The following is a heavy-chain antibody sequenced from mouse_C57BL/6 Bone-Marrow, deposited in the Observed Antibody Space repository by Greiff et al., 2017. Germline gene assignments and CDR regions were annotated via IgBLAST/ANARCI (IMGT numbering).Heavy chain of an antibody. Sequence: VQLQQPGAELVMPGASVKLSCKASGYTFTSYWMHWVKQRPGQGLEWIGEIDPSDSYTNHNQKFKGKSTLTVDKSSSTAYMQLSSLTSEDSAVYYCARSGDYGYWGQGTTLTVSS. D-gene: IGHD2-4*01. J-gene: IGHJ2*01. CDR1: GYTFTSYW. V-gene: IGHV1-69*01. CDR2: IDPSDSYT. CDR3: ARSGDYGY.